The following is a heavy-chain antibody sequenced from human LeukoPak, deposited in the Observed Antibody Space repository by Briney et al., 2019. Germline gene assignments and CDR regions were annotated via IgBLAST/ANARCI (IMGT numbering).Heavy chain of an antibody. D-gene: IGHD2-2*02. V-gene: IGHV1-46*01. CDR1: GYTFTSYY. Sequence: ASVKVSCKASGYTFTSYYMHWVRQAPGQGLERMGIINPSGGSTSYAQKFQGRVTMTRDTSTSTVYMELSSLRSEGTAVYYCARDKDCSSTSCYNAFDIWGQGTMVTVSS. J-gene: IGHJ3*02. CDR2: INPSGGST. CDR3: ARDKDCSSTSCYNAFDI.